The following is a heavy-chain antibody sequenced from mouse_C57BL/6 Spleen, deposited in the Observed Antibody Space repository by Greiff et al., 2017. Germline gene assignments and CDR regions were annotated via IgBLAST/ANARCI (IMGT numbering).Heavy chain of an antibody. CDR2: ISDGGSYT. D-gene: IGHD1-1*01. V-gene: IGHV5-4*01. CDR3: ATNYYGSSYEAWFAY. J-gene: IGHJ3*01. Sequence: EVHLVESGGGLVKPGGSLKLSCAASGFTFSSYAMSWVRQTPEKRLEWVATISDGGSYTYYPDNVKGRFTISRDNAKNNLYLQMSHLKSEDTAMYYCATNYYGSSYEAWFAYWGQGTLVTVSA. CDR1: GFTFSSYA.